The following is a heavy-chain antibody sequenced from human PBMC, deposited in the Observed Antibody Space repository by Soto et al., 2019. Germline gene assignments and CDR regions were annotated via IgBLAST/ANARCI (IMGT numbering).Heavy chain of an antibody. V-gene: IGHV4-4*02. CDR1: GGSISSSNW. J-gene: IGHJ5*02. CDR2: IYHSGST. Sequence: QVQLQESGPGLVKPSGTLSLTCAVSGGSISSSNWWSWVRQPPGKGLEWIGEIYHSGSTNYNPSLKSRVTIAVDKSKNQFPLQLSSVTAADTAVYYCARLIHLSSSSWYGNWFDPWGQGTLVTVSS. CDR3: ARLIHLSSSSWYGNWFDP. D-gene: IGHD6-13*01.